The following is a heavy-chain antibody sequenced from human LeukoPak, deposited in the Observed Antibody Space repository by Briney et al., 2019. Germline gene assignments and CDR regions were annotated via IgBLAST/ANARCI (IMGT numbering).Heavy chain of an antibody. CDR3: ARGAYYYDSSGFKFDY. V-gene: IGHV1-8*01. D-gene: IGHD3-22*01. CDR2: MNPNSGNT. CDR1: GYTFTSYD. J-gene: IGHJ4*02. Sequence: ASVKVSCKASGYTFTSYDINWVRQATGKGLEWMGLMNPNSGNTGYAQKFQGRLTMTRNTSISTAYMELSSLRSEDTAVYYCARGAYYYDSSGFKFDYWGQGTLVTVSS.